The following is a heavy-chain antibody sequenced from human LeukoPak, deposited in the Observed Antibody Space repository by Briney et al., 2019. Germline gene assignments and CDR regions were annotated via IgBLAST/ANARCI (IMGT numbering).Heavy chain of an antibody. CDR3: AKVGYCSSNCFRTHDY. CDR1: GFIFSDAV. D-gene: IGHD2-15*01. V-gene: IGHV3-23*01. J-gene: IGHJ4*02. CDR2: ISSDSDVT. Sequence: PGGSLRLSCAASGFIFSDAVMSWVRQAPGKGLEWVSAISSDSDVTYYAASVKGRFTISRHNSKSTVYLQMNSLRAEDAATYYCAKVGYCSSNCFRTHDYWGQGALVTVSS.